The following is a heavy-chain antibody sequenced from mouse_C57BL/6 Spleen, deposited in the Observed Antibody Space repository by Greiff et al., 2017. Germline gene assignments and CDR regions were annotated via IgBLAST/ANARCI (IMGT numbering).Heavy chain of an antibody. CDR1: GYTFTSYW. V-gene: IGHV1-59*01. Sequence: VQLQQPGAELVRPGTSVQLSCKASGYTFTSYWMHWVKQRPGQGLEWIGVIDPSDSYTNYNQKFKGKATLTVDTSSSTAYMQLSSLTSEDSSGYYCARTDGYYEYFGVGGTRTTVTGSS. D-gene: IGHD2-3*01. CDR2: IDPSDSYT. J-gene: IGHJ1*03. CDR3: ARTDGYYEYFGV.